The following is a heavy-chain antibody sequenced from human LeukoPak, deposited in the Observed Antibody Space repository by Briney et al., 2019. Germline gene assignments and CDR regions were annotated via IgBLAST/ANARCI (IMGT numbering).Heavy chain of an antibody. CDR2: VNSAGSRA. D-gene: IGHD6-13*01. CDR3: GSGIAAEDSVAIEY. CDR1: GFTFSSYA. Sequence: GGSLRLSCAASGFTFSSYAMSWVRQAPGKGLVWVSRVNSAGSRAIYADSVKGRFTISRDNARNTLYLQMNSLRVEDTAVYYCGSGIAAEDSVAIEYWGQGTLVTVSS. J-gene: IGHJ4*02. V-gene: IGHV3-74*01.